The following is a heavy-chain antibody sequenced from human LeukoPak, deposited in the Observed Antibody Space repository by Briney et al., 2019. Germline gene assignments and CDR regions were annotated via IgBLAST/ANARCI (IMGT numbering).Heavy chain of an antibody. CDR1: GFTFSSYW. J-gene: IGHJ4*02. CDR3: ARGAGYGDAFDY. Sequence: GGSLRLSCAASGFTFSSYWMSWVRQAPGKGLEWVANIKQDGSEKYYVDSVKGRFTISRDNAKNPLYLQMNSLRAEDAAVYYCARGAGYGDAFDYWGQGTLVTVSS. V-gene: IGHV3-7*03. D-gene: IGHD4-17*01. CDR2: IKQDGSEK.